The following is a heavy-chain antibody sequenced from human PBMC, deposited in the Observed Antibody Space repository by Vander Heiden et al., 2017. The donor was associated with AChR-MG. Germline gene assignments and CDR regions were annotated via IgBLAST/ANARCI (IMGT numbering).Heavy chain of an antibody. CDR2: IYSGGST. V-gene: IGHV3-66*01. J-gene: IGHJ3*02. D-gene: IGHD5-18*01. Sequence: EVQLVESGGGWVQPGGSLRLSCAASGFTVSSNYMSWVRQAPGKGLEWVSVIYSGGSTYYADSVKGRFTISRDNSKNTLYLQMNSLRAEDTAVYYCAREDTAIDAFDIWGQGTMVTVSS. CDR1: GFTVSSNY. CDR3: AREDTAIDAFDI.